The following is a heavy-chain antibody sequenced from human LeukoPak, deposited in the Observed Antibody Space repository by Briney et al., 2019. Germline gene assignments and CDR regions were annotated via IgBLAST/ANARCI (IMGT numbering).Heavy chain of an antibody. J-gene: IGHJ4*02. CDR1: GFSVSSNY. CDR3: ANLRIAVAGTVDY. CDR2: IYSGGTT. V-gene: IGHV3-53*01. D-gene: IGHD6-19*01. Sequence: GGSLRLSCAASGFSVSSNYVSWVRQAPGKGLEWFSVIYSGGTTYYADSVKGRFTISRDNSKNTLYLQMNSLRAEDTAVYYCANLRIAVAGTVDYWGQGTLVTVSS.